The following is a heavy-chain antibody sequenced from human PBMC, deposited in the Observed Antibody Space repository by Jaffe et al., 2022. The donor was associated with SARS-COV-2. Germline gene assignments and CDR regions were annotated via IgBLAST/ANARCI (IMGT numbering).Heavy chain of an antibody. V-gene: IGHV4-59*01. Sequence: QVQLQESGPGLVKPSETLSLTCTVSGGSISNYYWSWIRQPPGKGLEWIGYIYYSGSTNYNPSLKSRVTISVDTSKNQFSLKLSSVTAADTAMYYCARVGQYYDILTGYSYYWYFDLWGRGTLVTVSS. J-gene: IGHJ2*01. CDR3: ARVGQYYDILTGYSYYWYFDL. CDR2: IYYSGST. D-gene: IGHD3-9*01. CDR1: GGSISNYY.